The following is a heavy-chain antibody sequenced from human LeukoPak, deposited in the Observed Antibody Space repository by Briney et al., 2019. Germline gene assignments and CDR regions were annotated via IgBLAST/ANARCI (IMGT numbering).Heavy chain of an antibody. Sequence: SETLSLTCTVSGDSVSRSDYYWGWIRQPPGKGLDWIASIFQSGSTYYNPSLKSRVTISVDTSKDQFSLKLSSVTAIDTAVYYCARQKVVRGIIGNPIDYWGQGTLVTVSS. D-gene: IGHD3-10*01. CDR3: ARQKVVRGIIGNPIDY. V-gene: IGHV4-39*01. CDR2: IFQSGST. J-gene: IGHJ4*02. CDR1: GDSVSRSDYY.